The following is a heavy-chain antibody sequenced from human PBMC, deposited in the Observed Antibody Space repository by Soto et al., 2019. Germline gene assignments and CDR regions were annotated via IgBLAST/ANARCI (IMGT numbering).Heavy chain of an antibody. J-gene: IGHJ4*02. CDR2: IKEDGSDI. CDR1: GFTFISHW. V-gene: IGHV3-7*04. D-gene: IGHD1-26*01. CDR3: GRDSGTFHIDY. Sequence: EVHLVESGGDLVQPGGSLRLSCVASGFTFISHWMTWVRQAPGKGLEWVANIKEDGSDIYYADSVKGRFTISRDNAKKSLYLQMNSLRAEDTAVYYCGRDSGTFHIDYWGQGTLVTVSS.